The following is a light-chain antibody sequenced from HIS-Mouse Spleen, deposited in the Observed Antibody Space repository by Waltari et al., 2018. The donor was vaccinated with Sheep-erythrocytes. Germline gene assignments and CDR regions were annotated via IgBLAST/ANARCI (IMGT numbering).Light chain of an antibody. CDR2: WAS. J-gene: IGKJ4*01. V-gene: IGKV4-1*01. CDR1: QSVLYSSNNKNY. CDR3: QQYYSTPLT. Sequence: DIVMTQSPDSLAVSLGERATINCKSSQSVLYSSNNKNYLAWYQQKPGQPPKLLIYWASTRESGVPARCSGSGSGRDFTLTISSLQAEDVAVYYCQQYYSTPLTFGGGTKVEIK.